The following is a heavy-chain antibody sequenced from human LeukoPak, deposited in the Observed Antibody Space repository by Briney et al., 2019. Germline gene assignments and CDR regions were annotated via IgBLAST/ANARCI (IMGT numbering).Heavy chain of an antibody. CDR1: GYTFTSYA. D-gene: IGHD1-1*01. J-gene: IGHJ4*02. V-gene: IGHV1-3*01. CDR2: MNAANGDT. CDR3: ARDRGGTGDFDY. Sequence: ASVTVSCKASGYTFTSYAMHWVRRAPGQRLEWMGWMNAANGDTKYSQKFQGRVTIGRDTSASTAYMELSSLRSEDTAVYYCARDRGGTGDFDYWGQGTLVTVSS.